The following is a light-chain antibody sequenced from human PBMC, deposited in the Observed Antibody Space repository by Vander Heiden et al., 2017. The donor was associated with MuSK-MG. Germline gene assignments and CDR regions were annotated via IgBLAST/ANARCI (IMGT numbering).Light chain of an antibody. CDR1: SSNIGAGYD. V-gene: IGLV1-40*01. CDR2: GNN. J-gene: IGLJ2*01. CDR3: QSYDSSLRGHVV. Sequence: QSVLTQPPSVSGAPGPRVTISCTGSSSNIGAGYDVHWYQQLPGTAPKLLIYGNNNRPSGVPDRFSGSKSGTSASLAITGLQAEDEADYYCQSYDSSLRGHVVFGGGTKVTVL.